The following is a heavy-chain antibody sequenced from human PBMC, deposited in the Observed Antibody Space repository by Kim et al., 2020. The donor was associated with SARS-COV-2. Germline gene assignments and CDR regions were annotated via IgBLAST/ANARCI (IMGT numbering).Heavy chain of an antibody. Sequence: GGSLRLSCAASGFTFSSYAMHWVRQAPGKGLEWVAVISYDGSNKYYADSVKGRFTISRDNSKNTLYLQMNSLRAEDTAVYYCARDPSKYSYGYEAHDAF. CDR3: ARDPSKYSYGYEAHDAF. D-gene: IGHD5-18*01. J-gene: IGHJ3*01. CDR1: GFTFSSYA. CDR2: ISYDGSNK. V-gene: IGHV3-30*04.